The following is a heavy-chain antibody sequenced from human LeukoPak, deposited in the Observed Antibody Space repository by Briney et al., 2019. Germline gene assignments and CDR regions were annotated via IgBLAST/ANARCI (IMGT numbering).Heavy chain of an antibody. D-gene: IGHD3-10*01. CDR3: ARGPVLYYYGSGSYSFFDY. J-gene: IGHJ4*02. V-gene: IGHV4-34*01. CDR2: INHSGST. Sequence: SETLSLTCAVYGGSFSGYYWSWIRQPPGKGLEWIGEINHSGSTNYNPSPKSRVTISVDTSKNQFSLKLSSVTAADTAVYYCARGPVLYYYGSGSYSFFDYWGQGTLVTVSS. CDR1: GGSFSGYY.